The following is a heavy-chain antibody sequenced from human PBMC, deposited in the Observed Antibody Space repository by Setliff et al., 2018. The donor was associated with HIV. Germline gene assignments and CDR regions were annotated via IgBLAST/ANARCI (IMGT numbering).Heavy chain of an antibody. V-gene: IGHV1-18*01. CDR3: ARDWEARADYYDTSGQAQYFQH. Sequence: ASVKVSCKASGYSFSKYGISWVRQAPGQGLEWMGWISGFNGNTKYGQNFQGRVTMTRDTSTSTVYMELSSLRSEDTAVYYCARDWEARADYYDTSGQAQYFQHWGQGTLVTVSS. J-gene: IGHJ1*01. CDR2: ISGFNGNT. D-gene: IGHD3-22*01. CDR1: GYSFSKYG.